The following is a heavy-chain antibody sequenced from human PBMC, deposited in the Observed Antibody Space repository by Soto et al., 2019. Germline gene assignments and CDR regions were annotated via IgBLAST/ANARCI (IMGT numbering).Heavy chain of an antibody. CDR2: ISYDGSNK. Sequence: GGSLRLSCAASGFTFSSYDMHWVRQAPGKGLEWVAVISYDGSNKYYADSVKGRFTISRDNSKNTLYLQMNSLRAEDTAVYYCAKDGAYQLNYYYYMDVWGKGTTVTVSS. J-gene: IGHJ6*03. CDR1: GFTFSSYD. CDR3: AKDGAYQLNYYYYMDV. D-gene: IGHD2-2*01. V-gene: IGHV3-30*18.